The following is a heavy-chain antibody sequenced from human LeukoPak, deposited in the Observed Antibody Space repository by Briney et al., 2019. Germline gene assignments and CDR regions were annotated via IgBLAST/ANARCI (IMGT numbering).Heavy chain of an antibody. CDR3: VRLDTSMGLFDY. D-gene: IGHD5-18*01. CDR2: IHYTGST. V-gene: IGHV4-59*01. J-gene: IGHJ4*02. Sequence: PSETLSLTCTVSGGSITDYYRSWVRQPPGKRLEWIGYIHYTGSTNDNPSLSSRATISVDTSKNQFPLTLSSVTAADTAVYYCVRLDTSMGLFDYWGQGNLVTVSA. CDR1: GGSITDYY.